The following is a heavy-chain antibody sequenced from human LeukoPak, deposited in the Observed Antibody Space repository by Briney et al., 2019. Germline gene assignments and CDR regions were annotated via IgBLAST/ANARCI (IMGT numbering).Heavy chain of an antibody. CDR3: ARYCSGGSCQAIDAFDI. D-gene: IGHD2-15*01. CDR2: INPNSGGT. J-gene: IGHJ3*02. CDR1: GYTFTGYY. V-gene: IGHV1-2*02. Sequence: ASVKVSCKASGYTFTGYYMHWVRQAPGQGLEWMGWINPNSGGTNYARKFQGRVTMTRDTSISTAYMELSRLRSDDTAVYYCARYCSGGSCQAIDAFDIWGQGTMVTVSS.